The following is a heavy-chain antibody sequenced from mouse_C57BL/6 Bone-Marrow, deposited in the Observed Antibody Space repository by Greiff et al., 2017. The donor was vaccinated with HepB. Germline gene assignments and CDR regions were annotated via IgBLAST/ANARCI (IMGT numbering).Heavy chain of an antibody. CDR2: INPGSGGT. D-gene: IGHD2-2*01. J-gene: IGHJ2*01. Sequence: QVQLKQSGAELVRPGTSVKVSCKASGYAFTNYLIEWVKQRPGQGLEWIGVINPGSGGTNYNEKFKGKATLTADKSSSTAYMQLSSLTSEDSAVYFCARSGGYDFDYWGQGTTLTVSS. V-gene: IGHV1-54*01. CDR1: GYAFTNYL. CDR3: ARSGGYDFDY.